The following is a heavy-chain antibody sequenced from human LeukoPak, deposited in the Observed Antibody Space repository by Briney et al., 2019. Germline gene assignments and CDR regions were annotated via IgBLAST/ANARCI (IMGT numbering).Heavy chain of an antibody. Sequence: PGESLRLSCATSGFSFSDYAMHWVRQAPGKGLEWVAFIYYDGNNKNYGDSEKGRFTISRDNSKNTLYLQMNSLRAEDTAEYYCARNLDTAMATGRYFDFWGQGTLVTVSS. D-gene: IGHD5-18*01. V-gene: IGHV3-30*02. CDR3: ARNLDTAMATGRYFDF. CDR2: IYYDGNNK. J-gene: IGHJ4*02. CDR1: GFSFSDYA.